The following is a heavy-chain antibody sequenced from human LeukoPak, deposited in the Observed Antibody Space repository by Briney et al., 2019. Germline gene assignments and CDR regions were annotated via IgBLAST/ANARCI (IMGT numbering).Heavy chain of an antibody. CDR2: INPSGGST. CDR3: ARERYYYDSSGYYLGQYWFDP. D-gene: IGHD3-22*01. V-gene: IGHV1-46*01. CDR1: GYTFTSYY. Sequence: ASVKVSCKASGYTFTSYYMHWVRQAPGQGLEWMGIINPSGGSTSYAQKFQGRVTMTRDTSTSTVYMELSSLRSEDTAVYYCARERYYYDSSGYYLGQYWFDPWGQGTLVTVSS. J-gene: IGHJ5*02.